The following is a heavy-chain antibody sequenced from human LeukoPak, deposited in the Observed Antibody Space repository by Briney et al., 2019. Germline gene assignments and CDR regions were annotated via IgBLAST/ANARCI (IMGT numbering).Heavy chain of an antibody. D-gene: IGHD6-13*01. Sequence: ASLKVSCEASGYTFTGYYMHWVRQAPGQGLEWMGWINPNSGGTNYAQKFQGRVTMTRDTSISTAYMELSRLRSGDTAVYDCAREWSTIAAAADRFFYGMDVWGQGTTVIVSS. J-gene: IGHJ6*02. CDR3: AREWSTIAAAADRFFYGMDV. V-gene: IGHV1-2*02. CDR1: GYTFTGYY. CDR2: INPNSGGT.